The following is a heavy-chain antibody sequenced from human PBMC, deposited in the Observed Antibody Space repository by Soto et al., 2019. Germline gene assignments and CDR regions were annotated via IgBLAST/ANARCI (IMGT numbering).Heavy chain of an antibody. CDR1: GYSFTSYW. CDR2: IYPGDSDT. Sequence: GESLKISCKGSGYSFTSYWIGWVRQMPGKGLEWMGIIYPGDSDTRYSPSFQGQVTISADKSISTAYLQWSSLKASHTAMYYCARRRAVAGTGYYYGMDVWGQGTTVTVSS. V-gene: IGHV5-51*01. J-gene: IGHJ6*02. D-gene: IGHD6-19*01. CDR3: ARRRAVAGTGYYYGMDV.